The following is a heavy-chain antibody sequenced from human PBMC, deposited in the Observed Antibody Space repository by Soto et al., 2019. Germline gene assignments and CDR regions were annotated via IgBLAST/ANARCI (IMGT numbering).Heavy chain of an antibody. D-gene: IGHD1-1*01. J-gene: IGHJ4*02. Sequence: EEQLVESGGGLEQPGGSLRLSCTASGFIFNAYSMSWVRQAPGKGLEWVSYVRADSSAIYYADSVRGRFTISRDNARNSLYMPMNSLRADDTAVYYCARWKTGTAFDYWGQGTLVTVSS. CDR3: ARWKTGTAFDY. CDR1: GFIFNAYS. CDR2: VRADSSAI. V-gene: IGHV3-48*01.